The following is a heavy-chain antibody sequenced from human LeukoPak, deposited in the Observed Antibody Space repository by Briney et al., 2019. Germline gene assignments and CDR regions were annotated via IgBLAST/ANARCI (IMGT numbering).Heavy chain of an antibody. D-gene: IGHD1-26*01. CDR3: ARHPLSREVGPNGWFDP. V-gene: IGHV5-51*01. CDR1: GYSFTSYW. Sequence: GESLKISCKGSGYSFTSYWIGWVRQMPGKGLEWMGIIYPGDSDTRYSPSFQGQVTISADKSISTAYLQWSSLKASDTAMYYCARHPLSREVGPNGWFDPWGQGTLVTVSS. J-gene: IGHJ5*02. CDR2: IYPGDSDT.